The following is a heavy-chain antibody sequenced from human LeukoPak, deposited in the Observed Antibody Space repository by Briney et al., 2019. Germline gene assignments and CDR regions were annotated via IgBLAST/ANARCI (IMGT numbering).Heavy chain of an antibody. J-gene: IGHJ3*02. CDR2: IFPGDADT. CDR3: AKLTTVVTPRAFDI. V-gene: IGHV5-51*01. D-gene: IGHD4-23*01. Sequence: GESLKISCQGSGYIFTSYWIAWVRQMPRKGLEWMGLIFPGDADTRYSPSFQGPVTISADKSTNTAFLQWSSLKASDTAMYYCAKLTTVVTPRAFDIWGLGTLVTVSS. CDR1: GYIFTSYW.